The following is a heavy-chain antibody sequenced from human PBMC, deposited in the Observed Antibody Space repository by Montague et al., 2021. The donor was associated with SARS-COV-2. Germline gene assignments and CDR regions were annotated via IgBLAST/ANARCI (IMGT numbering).Heavy chain of an antibody. Sequence: TLSLTCTVSGGSISSGGYYWSWIRQHPGKGLEWIGYIYYSGSTYYXXXLKSRVTISVDTSKNQFSLKLSSVTAAGTAVYYCARVQGITRIVVVIGAFDIWGQGTMVTVSS. CDR2: IYYSGST. CDR3: ARVQGITRIVVVIGAFDI. V-gene: IGHV4-31*03. CDR1: GGSISSGGYY. D-gene: IGHD3-22*01. J-gene: IGHJ3*02.